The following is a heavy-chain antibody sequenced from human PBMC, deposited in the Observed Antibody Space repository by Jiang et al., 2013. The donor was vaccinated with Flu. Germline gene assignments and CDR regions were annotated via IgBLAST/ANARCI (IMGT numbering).Heavy chain of an antibody. CDR3: ARVSGFGELLGELDS. CDR1: GGSVSSGDYN. Sequence: GSGLVKPSQTLSLTCTVSGGSVSSGDYNWSWIRQPPGKGLEWIGYIYYSGSTYINPSLKTRVTISLDTSKNQFSLKLSSVTAADTAVYYCARVSGFGELLGELDSWGQGTLVSVSS. J-gene: IGHJ4*02. D-gene: IGHD3-10*01. V-gene: IGHV4-30-4*01. CDR2: IYYSGST.